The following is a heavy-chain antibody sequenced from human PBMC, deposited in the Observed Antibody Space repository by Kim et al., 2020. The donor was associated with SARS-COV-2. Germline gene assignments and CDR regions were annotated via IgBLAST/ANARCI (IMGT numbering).Heavy chain of an antibody. CDR2: INAGNGNT. CDR3: ARNGPDAYDSTGFYYGIDY. CDR1: GYTFTSYA. D-gene: IGHD3-22*01. V-gene: IGHV1-3*01. J-gene: IGHJ4*02. Sequence: ASVKVSCKASGYTFTSYAMHWVCQAPGQRLEWMGWINAGNGNTKYSQKFQGRVTITRDTSASTAYMDLSSLRSEDTAVYYCARNGPDAYDSTGFYYGIDYWGQGTLVTVSS.